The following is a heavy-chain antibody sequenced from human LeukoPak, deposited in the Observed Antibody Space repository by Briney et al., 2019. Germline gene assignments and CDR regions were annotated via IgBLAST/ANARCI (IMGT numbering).Heavy chain of an antibody. CDR1: GFSFSSYS. D-gene: IGHD4-17*01. V-gene: IGHV3-21*01. J-gene: IGHJ3*02. CDR2: ISSSSSYI. Sequence: GGSLRLSCVASGFSFSSYSMNWVRQAPGKGLEWVSSISSSSSYIYYADSVKGRFTISRDNAKDSLYLQMNSLRAEDTAVYYCATGDYGAFDIWGQGTMVTVSS. CDR3: ATGDYGAFDI.